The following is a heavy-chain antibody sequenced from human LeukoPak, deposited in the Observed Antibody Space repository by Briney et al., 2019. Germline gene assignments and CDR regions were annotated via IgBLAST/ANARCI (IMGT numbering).Heavy chain of an antibody. CDR1: GGSISSYY. CDR2: IYYSGST. V-gene: IGHV4-59*08. CDR3: ARLRNYYDSSGYYYADYFDY. Sequence: SETLSLTCTASGGSISSYYWSWIRQPPGKGLEWIGYIYYSGSTNYNPSLKSRVTISVDTSKNQFSLKLSSVTAADTAVYYCARLRNYYDSSGYYYADYFDYWGQGTLVTVSS. J-gene: IGHJ4*02. D-gene: IGHD3-22*01.